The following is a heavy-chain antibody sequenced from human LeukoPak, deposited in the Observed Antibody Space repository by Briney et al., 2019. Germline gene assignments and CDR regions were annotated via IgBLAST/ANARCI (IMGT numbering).Heavy chain of an antibody. CDR3: ARDREKGYSIPDDAFDI. D-gene: IGHD5-18*01. CDR1: GFTFSSYS. CDR2: ISSSSSYI. J-gene: IGHJ3*02. V-gene: IGHV3-21*01. Sequence: GGSLRLSCAASGFTFSSYSMNWVRQAPGKGLEWVSSISSSSSYIYYADSVKGRFTISRDNAKNSLYLQMNSLRAEDTAVYYCARDREKGYSIPDDAFDIWGQGTMVTVSS.